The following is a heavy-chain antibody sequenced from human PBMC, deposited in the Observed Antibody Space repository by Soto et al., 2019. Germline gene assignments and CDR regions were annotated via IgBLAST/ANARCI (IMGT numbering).Heavy chain of an antibody. CDR1: EFPFGGNP. D-gene: IGHD3-9*01. Sequence: QPGGSLRLSCPPSEFPFGGNPRSWFRQPQGKGLEWVSAISGSGGSTYYADSVKGRFTISRDNSKNTLYLQMNSLRAEDTAVYYCAKGYYDILTGRVDYWGQGTLVTVS. CDR3: AKGYYDILTGRVDY. CDR2: ISGSGGST. J-gene: IGHJ4*02. V-gene: IGHV3-23*01.